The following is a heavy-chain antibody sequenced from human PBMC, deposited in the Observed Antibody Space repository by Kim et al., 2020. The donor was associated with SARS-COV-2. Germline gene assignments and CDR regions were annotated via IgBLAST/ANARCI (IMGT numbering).Heavy chain of an antibody. CDR2: K. D-gene: IGHD3-10*01. J-gene: IGHJ4*02. V-gene: IGHV3-30*02. CDR3: AKDREGSGSYLDY. Sequence: KYSADPVKGRVTPSRDNSKDTLYLQVHSLGSEDTAVYFCAKDREGSGSYLDYWGQGTLVTVSS.